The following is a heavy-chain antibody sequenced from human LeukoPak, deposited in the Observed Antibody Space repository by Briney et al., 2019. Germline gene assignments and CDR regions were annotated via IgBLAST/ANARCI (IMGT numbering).Heavy chain of an antibody. J-gene: IGHJ3*01. CDR3: AKDSYVSGRPLHTFDV. Sequence: GGSLRLSCAASGFTFAIHAMTWVRQAQGKGLEWVSGISGDGASTHYAESVKGQFTISRDNSQNTLFLQMNSLRVEDTAIYYCAKDSYVSGRPLHTFDVWGQGTMVTVSS. V-gene: IGHV3-23*01. CDR1: GFTFAIHA. CDR2: ISGDGAST. D-gene: IGHD3-10*01.